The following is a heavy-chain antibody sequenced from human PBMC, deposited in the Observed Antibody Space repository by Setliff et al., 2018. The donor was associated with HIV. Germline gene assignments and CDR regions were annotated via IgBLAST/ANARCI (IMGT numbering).Heavy chain of an antibody. V-gene: IGHV4-38-2*02. CDR2: IYHSATT. D-gene: IGHD3-3*01. CDR1: GSFINSDY. Sequence: SETLSLTCTVSGSFINSDYWGWIRQPPGKGLEWIGSIYHSATTYYNPSLWGRVTISIDTSKNQFSLKLSSVTAADTAVYYCARDRTYYNFWSGYYGEMLNDAFDIWGQGTMVTVSS. CDR3: ARDRTYYNFWSGYYGEMLNDAFDI. J-gene: IGHJ3*02.